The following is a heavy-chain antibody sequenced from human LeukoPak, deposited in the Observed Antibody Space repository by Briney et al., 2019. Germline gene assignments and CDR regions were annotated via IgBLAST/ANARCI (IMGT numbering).Heavy chain of an antibody. D-gene: IGHD1/OR15-1a*01. V-gene: IGHV3-23*01. J-gene: IGHJ5*02. CDR1: GFTFSSYG. CDR3: AKNMAQPEGGDGNWFDP. Sequence: GGSLRLSCATSGFTFSSYGMSWVRQAPGKGLEWISAISAGGDSTYYADSVKGRFTISRDNSKNTLYLQMNSLRAEDTAVYYCAKNMAQPEGGDGNWFDPWGQGTLVTVSS. CDR2: ISAGGDST.